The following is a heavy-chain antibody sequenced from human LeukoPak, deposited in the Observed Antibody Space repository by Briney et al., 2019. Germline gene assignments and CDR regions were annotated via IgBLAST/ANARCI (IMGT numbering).Heavy chain of an antibody. CDR2: IYSGGST. D-gene: IGHD6-6*01. J-gene: IGHJ4*02. CDR3: AKSSSSGDY. Sequence: PGGSLGLSCAASGFTVSRNYMSWVRQAPGKGLEWVSVIYSGGSTYYADSVKGRFTISRDNSKNTLYLQMNSLRAEDTAVYYCAKSSSSGDYWGQGTLVTVSS. V-gene: IGHV3-53*01. CDR1: GFTVSRNY.